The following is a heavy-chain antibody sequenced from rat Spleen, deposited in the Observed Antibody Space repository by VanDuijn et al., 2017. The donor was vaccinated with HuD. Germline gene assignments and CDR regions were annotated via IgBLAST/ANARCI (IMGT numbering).Heavy chain of an antibody. J-gene: IGHJ2*01. CDR3: ARGESNSDYFDY. Sequence: EVQLVESDGGLVQPGKSLKLSCAASGFTFSHYDMAWVRQAPKKGLEWVAFISYDGSSTYYRDSVKGRFTISRDNAKSTLYLQMDSLRSEDTATYYCARGESNSDYFDYWGQGVMVTVSS. CDR1: GFTFSHYD. CDR2: ISYDGSST. V-gene: IGHV5-7*01. D-gene: IGHD4-4*01.